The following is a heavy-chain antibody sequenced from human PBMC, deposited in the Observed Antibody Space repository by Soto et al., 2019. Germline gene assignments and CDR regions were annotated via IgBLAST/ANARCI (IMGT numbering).Heavy chain of an antibody. V-gene: IGHV1-69*13. CDR1: GGTFSSYA. CDR2: IIPIFGTA. CDR3: ARGRTGYDSSGYYIAFDY. Sequence: GASVKVSCKASGGTFSSYAISWVRQAPGQGLEWMGGIIPIFGTANYAQKFQGRVTITADESTSTAYMELSSLRSEDTAVYYCARGRTGYDSSGYYIAFDYWGQGTLVTVSS. J-gene: IGHJ4*02. D-gene: IGHD3-22*01.